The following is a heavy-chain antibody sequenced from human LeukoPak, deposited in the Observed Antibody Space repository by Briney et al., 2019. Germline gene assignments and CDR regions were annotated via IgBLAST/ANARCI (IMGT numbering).Heavy chain of an antibody. V-gene: IGHV4-39*01. D-gene: IGHD3-9*01. CDR3: ARQGPSSAGILWDY. CDR2: VDYSGTS. J-gene: IGHJ4*02. CDR1: GHSVRNGNYY. Sequence: SETLSLTCTVSGHSVRNGNYYWRWIRQPPEKGLERIGTVDYSGTSYYGPSLQSRTTMSVDTLKTQFSLNLKSVTVADTAVYYCARQGPSSAGILWDYWGQGILVTVSS.